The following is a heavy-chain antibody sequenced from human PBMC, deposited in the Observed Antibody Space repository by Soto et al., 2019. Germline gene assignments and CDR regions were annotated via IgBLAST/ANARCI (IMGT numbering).Heavy chain of an antibody. CDR2: ISASGGNI. D-gene: IGHD3-16*01. V-gene: IGHV3-23*01. CDR3: AKVAGGLGYFDL. J-gene: IGHJ2*01. CDR1: GFIFSDYA. Sequence: EVQLLESGGGLARPGGSLRLSCVASGFIFSDYAITWIRQAPGKGLEWVATISASGGNIEYTDSLKGRFTISRDNSKKTVYLQINGLTADDTAVHYCAKVAGGLGYFDLWGRGTLVTVSS.